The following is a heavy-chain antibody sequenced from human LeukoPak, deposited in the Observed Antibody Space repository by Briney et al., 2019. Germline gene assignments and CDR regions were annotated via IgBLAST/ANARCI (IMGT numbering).Heavy chain of an antibody. V-gene: IGHV4-39*01. D-gene: IGHD2-2*02. CDR2: IYYSGST. CDR1: GGSISSSSYY. CDR3: ARHCSSTSCYTGWFDP. J-gene: IGHJ5*02. Sequence: SETLSLTCTVSGGSISSSSYYWGWIRQPPGKGLEWIGSIYYSGSTYYNPSLKSRVTISVDTSKNQFSLKLSSVTAADTAVYYCARHCSSTSCYTGWFDPWGQGTLVTVSS.